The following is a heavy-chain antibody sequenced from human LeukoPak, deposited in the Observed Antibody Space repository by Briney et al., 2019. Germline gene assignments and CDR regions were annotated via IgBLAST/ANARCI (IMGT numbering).Heavy chain of an antibody. J-gene: IGHJ3*02. V-gene: IGHV1-69*02. CDR3: ATAFSLDAFDI. CDR1: GYTFTSYY. CDR2: IIPILGIA. Sequence: SVKVSCKASGYTFTSYYMHWVRQAPGQGLEWMGRIIPILGIANYAQKFQGRVTITADKSTSTAYMELSSLRSEDTAVYYCATAFSLDAFDIWGQGTMVTVSS.